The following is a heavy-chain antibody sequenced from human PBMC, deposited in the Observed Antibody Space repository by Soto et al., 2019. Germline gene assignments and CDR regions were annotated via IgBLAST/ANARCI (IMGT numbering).Heavy chain of an antibody. CDR1: GFTFSNAW. D-gene: IGHD3-10*01. V-gene: IGHV3-15*07. CDR3: ARQMRVRHFDY. J-gene: IGHJ4*02. Sequence: PGGSLRLSCAASGFTFSNAWMNWVRQAPGKGLEWVGRIKSKTDGGTTDYAAPVKGRFTISRDDSKNTLYLQMNSLRAEDTAVYYCARQMRVRHFDYWGQGTLVTVSS. CDR2: IKSKTDGGTT.